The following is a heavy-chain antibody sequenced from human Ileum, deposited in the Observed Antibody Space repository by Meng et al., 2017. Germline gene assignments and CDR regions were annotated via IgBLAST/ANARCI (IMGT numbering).Heavy chain of an antibody. CDR2: MNPNSGNT. CDR1: GYSFTNYD. D-gene: IGHD4-23*01. V-gene: IGHV1-8*03. J-gene: IGHJ5*02. Sequence: ASVKVFCNASGYSFTNYDINWVRQATGQGLEWMGWMNPNSGNTGYAQKFQGRVTITRNTSISTAYMELSSLRSEDTAMYYCARDYGGNSGWFDPWGQGTLVTVSS. CDR3: ARDYGGNSGWFDP.